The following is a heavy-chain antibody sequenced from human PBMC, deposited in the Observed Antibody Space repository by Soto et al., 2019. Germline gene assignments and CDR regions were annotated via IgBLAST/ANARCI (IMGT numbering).Heavy chain of an antibody. Sequence: EVHLLEYGGGLVQPGGSLRLSCVVSGSTFSSDDMSWVRQAPGRRLEWVSGISDSGGSTYYADSVKGRFTISRDNAKNTLYLQMKSLRVEDTALYYCAKDGGWSLAVAGLFDYWGPGTLVTVSS. V-gene: IGHV3-23*01. CDR3: AKDGGWSLAVAGLFDY. D-gene: IGHD6-19*01. CDR2: ISDSGGST. J-gene: IGHJ4*02. CDR1: GSTFSSDD.